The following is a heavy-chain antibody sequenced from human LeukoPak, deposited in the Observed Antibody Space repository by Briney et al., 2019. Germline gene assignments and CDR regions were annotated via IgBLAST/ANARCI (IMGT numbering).Heavy chain of an antibody. J-gene: IGHJ4*02. CDR3: ARQLVGIYQLLY. D-gene: IGHD2-2*01. V-gene: IGHV4-38-2*01. CDR2: IYHSGST. Sequence: KPSETLSLTCAVSGYSISSGYYWGWIRQPPGKGLGWIGSIYHSGSTYYNPSLKSRVTISVDTSKNQFSLKLSSVTAADTAVYYCARQLVGIYQLLYRGQGTLVTVSS. CDR1: GYSISSGYY.